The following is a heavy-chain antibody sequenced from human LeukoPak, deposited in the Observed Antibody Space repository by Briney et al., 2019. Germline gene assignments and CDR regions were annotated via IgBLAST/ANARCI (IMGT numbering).Heavy chain of an antibody. J-gene: IGHJ4*02. Sequence: AGGSLRLSCAASESTFSSIAMSWVRQAPGKGLEWMGIIYPGDSDTRYSPSFQGQVTISADKSISTAYLQWSSLKASDTAMYYCARHGEPVAPFDYWGQGTLVTVSS. V-gene: IGHV5-51*01. D-gene: IGHD6-19*01. CDR2: IYPGDSDT. CDR1: ESTFSSIA. CDR3: ARHGEPVAPFDY.